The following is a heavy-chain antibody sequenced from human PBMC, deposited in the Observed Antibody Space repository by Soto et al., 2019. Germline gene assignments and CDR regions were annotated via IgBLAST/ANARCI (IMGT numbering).Heavy chain of an antibody. V-gene: IGHV4-59*08. D-gene: IGHD5-18*01. CDR2: IYYSGST. J-gene: IGHJ4*02. Sequence: PSETLSLTCTVSGGSISSYYWSWIRQPPGKGLEWIGYIYYSGSTNYNPSLKSRVTISVDTSKSQFSQKLSSVTAADTAVYYCARRKSGYSYGNYFDYWGQGTLVTVAS. CDR1: GGSISSYY. CDR3: ARRKSGYSYGNYFDY.